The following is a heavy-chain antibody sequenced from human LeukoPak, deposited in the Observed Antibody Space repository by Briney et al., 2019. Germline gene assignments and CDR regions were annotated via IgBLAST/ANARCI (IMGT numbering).Heavy chain of an antibody. V-gene: IGHV3-20*03. Sequence: GYADSVKGRFTISRDNAKNSLYLQMNSLRAEDTAFYYCARDRMIGRNDVLNVGAFDIWGQGTMVTVSS. J-gene: IGHJ3*02. CDR3: ARDRMIGRNDVLNVGAFDI. D-gene: IGHD3-9*01.